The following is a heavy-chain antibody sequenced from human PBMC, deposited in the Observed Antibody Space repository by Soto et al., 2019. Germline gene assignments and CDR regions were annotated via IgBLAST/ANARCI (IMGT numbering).Heavy chain of an antibody. D-gene: IGHD3-22*01. CDR3: VISGSDFDY. CDR1: CASISSSNDY. V-gene: IGHV4-39*01. Sequence: PAETLSLTCTVSCASISSSNDYWGWIRQPPGKGLEWIGGDYYSGRPYHNPSLTSRVHTSVDTSKNQFYLKLSSVPAADPAIYYCVISGSDFDYWGKGALVTVSS. CDR2: DYYSGRP. J-gene: IGHJ4*02.